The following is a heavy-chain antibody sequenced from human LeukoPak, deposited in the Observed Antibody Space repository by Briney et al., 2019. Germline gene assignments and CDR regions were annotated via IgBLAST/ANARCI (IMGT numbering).Heavy chain of an antibody. D-gene: IGHD3-3*01. Sequence: PSETLSLTCTVSGGSISSHYWSWIRQPPGKGLEWIGYIYYSGSTNYNPSLKSRVTISVDTSKNQFSLKLNSVTAADTAVYYCARVLQNYYHLDVWGEGTTVTVSS. CDR3: ARVLQNYYHLDV. V-gene: IGHV4-59*11. J-gene: IGHJ6*03. CDR2: IYYSGST. CDR1: GGSISSHY.